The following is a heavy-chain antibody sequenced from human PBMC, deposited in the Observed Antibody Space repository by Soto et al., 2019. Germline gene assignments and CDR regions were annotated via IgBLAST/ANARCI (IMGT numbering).Heavy chain of an antibody. J-gene: IGHJ6*02. CDR3: ARGRVDYYYGMDV. CDR1: GYSFTIYW. D-gene: IGHD2-15*01. Sequence: PGESVKISCKGSGYSFTIYWISWVLQMPGKGLEWMGRIDPSDSYTNYSPSFQGHVTISADKSISTAYLQWSSLKASDTAMYYCARGRVDYYYGMDVWGQGTTVTVSS. V-gene: IGHV5-10-1*01. CDR2: IDPSDSYT.